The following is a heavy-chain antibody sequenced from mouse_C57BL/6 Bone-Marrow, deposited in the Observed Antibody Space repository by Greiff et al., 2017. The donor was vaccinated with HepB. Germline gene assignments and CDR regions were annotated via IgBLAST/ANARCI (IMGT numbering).Heavy chain of an antibody. J-gene: IGHJ4*01. CDR1: GYTFTDYN. V-gene: IGHV1-18*01. CDR3: ARMNTYHIGTMDY. Sequence: EVKLQESGPELVKPGASVKIPCKASGYTFTDYNMDWVKQSHGKSLEWIGDINPNNGGTIYNQKFKGKATLTVDKSSSTAYMELRSLTSEDTAVYYCARMNTYHIGTMDYWGQGTSVTVSS. CDR2: INPNNGGT. D-gene: IGHD5-2*01.